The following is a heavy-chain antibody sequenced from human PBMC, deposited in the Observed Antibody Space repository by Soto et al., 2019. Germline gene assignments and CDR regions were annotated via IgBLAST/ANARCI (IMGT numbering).Heavy chain of an antibody. V-gene: IGHV4-59*01. CDR3: AGGVWSGYYGGGSFDY. CDR1: GCSISSYY. CDR2: IYYSGST. Sequence: SETQSLTSTVSGCSISSYYWSWIRQPPGKGLEWIGYIYYSGSTNYNPSLKSRVTISVDTSKNQFSLKLSSVTAADTAVYYCAGGVWSGYYGGGSFDYWGQGTLVTVSS. J-gene: IGHJ4*02. D-gene: IGHD3-3*01.